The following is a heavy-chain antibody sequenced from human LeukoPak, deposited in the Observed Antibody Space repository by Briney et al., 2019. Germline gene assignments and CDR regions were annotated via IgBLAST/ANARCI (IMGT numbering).Heavy chain of an antibody. CDR3: ARLSPYYYMDA. V-gene: IGHV4-59*08. Sequence: SETLSLTCTVSGGSISGYYWSWIRQPPGKGLEWIAYIYYSGTTNYNPSLKSRVTISVDTSKNQFSLKLSSVTAADTAVYYCARLSPYYYMDAWGKGTTVTVSS. J-gene: IGHJ6*03. CDR1: GGSISGYY. CDR2: IYYSGTT.